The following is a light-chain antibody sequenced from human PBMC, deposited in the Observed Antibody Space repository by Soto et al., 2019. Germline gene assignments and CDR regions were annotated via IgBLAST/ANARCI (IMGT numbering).Light chain of an antibody. J-gene: IGLJ1*01. CDR3: QSHDSSLSAYV. Sequence: HSVLTQPPSVSGAPWHRVTISFTGSSSNIGAGYDVHWYQQLPGTAPKLLIYGNSNRPSGVPDRFSGSKSGTSASLAITGLQAEDEADFYCQSHDSSLSAYVFGTGTKVTVL. CDR2: GNS. CDR1: SSNIGAGYD. V-gene: IGLV1-40*01.